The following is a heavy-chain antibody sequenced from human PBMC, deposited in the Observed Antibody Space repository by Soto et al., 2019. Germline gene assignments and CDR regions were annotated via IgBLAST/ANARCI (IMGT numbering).Heavy chain of an antibody. CDR2: IYPGDSDT. D-gene: IGHD6-6*01. J-gene: IGHJ4*02. V-gene: IGHV5-51*01. CDR1: GYSFTTYW. Sequence: PGESLKISCKGSGYSFTTYWIAWVRQMPGKGLEWMGIIYPGDSDTRYSPSFQGQVTISADKSINTAYLQWSSLKASDTAMYYCARRASSTSSAHFDYWGQGTLVTVSS. CDR3: ARRASSTSSAHFDY.